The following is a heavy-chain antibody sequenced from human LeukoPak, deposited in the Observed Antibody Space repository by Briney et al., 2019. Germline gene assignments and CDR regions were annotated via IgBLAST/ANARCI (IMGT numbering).Heavy chain of an antibody. Sequence: PGGSLRLSCAASGFTFSSYAMHRVRRAPGKGLEWVAVISYDGSNKYYADSVKGRFTISRDNSKNTLYLQMNSLRAEDTAVYYCARASRHSLIAAPGYWGQGTLVTVSS. V-gene: IGHV3-30*04. D-gene: IGHD6-13*01. CDR3: ARASRHSLIAAPGY. CDR1: GFTFSSYA. CDR2: ISYDGSNK. J-gene: IGHJ4*02.